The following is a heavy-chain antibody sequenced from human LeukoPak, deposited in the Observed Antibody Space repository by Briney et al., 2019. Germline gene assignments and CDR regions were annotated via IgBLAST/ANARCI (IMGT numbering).Heavy chain of an antibody. V-gene: IGHV4-34*01. CDR3: ARRGTTVTFFDY. CDR2: INHSGST. CDR1: GGSFSGYY. J-gene: IGHJ4*02. D-gene: IGHD4-17*01. Sequence: SETLSLTCAVYGGSFSGYYWSWIRQPPGKGLEWIGEINHSGSTNYNPSLKSRVTISVDTSKNQFSLKLSSVTDADTAVYYCARRGTTVTFFDYWGQGTLVTVSS.